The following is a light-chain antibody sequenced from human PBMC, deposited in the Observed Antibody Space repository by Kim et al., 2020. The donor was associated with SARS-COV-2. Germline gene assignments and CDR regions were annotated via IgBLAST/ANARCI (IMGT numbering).Light chain of an antibody. CDR3: QQYGSSPQGT. CDR1: QSVSSSY. Sequence: EIVLTQSPGTLSLSPGERATLSCRASQSVSSSYLAWYQQKPGQAPRLLIYGASSRATGIPDRFSGSGSGTDFTLTISRLEPEEFAVYYCQQYGSSPQGTFGPGTKVNIK. CDR2: GAS. J-gene: IGKJ3*01. V-gene: IGKV3-20*01.